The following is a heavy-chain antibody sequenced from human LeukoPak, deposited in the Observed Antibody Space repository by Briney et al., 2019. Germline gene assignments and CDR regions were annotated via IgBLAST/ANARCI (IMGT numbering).Heavy chain of an antibody. V-gene: IGHV3-7*01. CDR1: GFTFSSYW. D-gene: IGHD1-26*01. J-gene: IGHJ4*02. CDR2: IRQDGSEK. Sequence: GGSLRLSCAASGFTFSSYWMSWVRQAPGKGLEWVANIRQDGSEKYYVDSVKGRFTTSRDNVKDSLYLQMHGLRAEDRALYYCATSSGPARYWGQGTLVTVSS. CDR3: ATSSGPARY.